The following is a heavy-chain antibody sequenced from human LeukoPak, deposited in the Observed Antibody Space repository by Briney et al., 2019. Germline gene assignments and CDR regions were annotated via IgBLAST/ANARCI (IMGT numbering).Heavy chain of an antibody. CDR2: IIPIFGTA. CDR1: GGTFSSYA. J-gene: IGHJ6*03. V-gene: IGHV1-69*13. D-gene: IGHD6-6*01. CDR3: ASLGMSSSSSNYYYYMDV. Sequence: ASVKVSCKASGGTFSSYAISWVRQAPGQGLEWMGGIIPIFGTANYAQKFQGRVTITADESTSTAYMELSSLRSEDTAVYYCASLGMSSSSSNYYYYMDVWGKGTTVTVSS.